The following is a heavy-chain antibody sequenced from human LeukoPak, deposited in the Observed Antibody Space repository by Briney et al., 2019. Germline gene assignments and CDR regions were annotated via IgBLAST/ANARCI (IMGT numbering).Heavy chain of an antibody. CDR3: ARDDITMVRGVIITVLDY. J-gene: IGHJ4*02. Sequence: GGSLRLSCAASGFTFSSYAMHWVRQAPGKGLEWVAVISYDGSNKYYADSVKGRFTISRDNSKNTLYLQMNSLRAEDTAVYYCARDDITMVRGVIITVLDYWGQGTLVTVSS. CDR1: GFTFSSYA. CDR2: ISYDGSNK. D-gene: IGHD3-10*01. V-gene: IGHV3-30-3*01.